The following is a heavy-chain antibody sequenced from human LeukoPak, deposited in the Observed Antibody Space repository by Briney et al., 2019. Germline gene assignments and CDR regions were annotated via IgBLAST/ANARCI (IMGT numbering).Heavy chain of an antibody. D-gene: IGHD2-15*01. V-gene: IGHV3-72*01. CDR2: SRNKANSYST. CDR3: TRLGHCSGTKCYPIDY. Sequence: QAGGSLRLSCAASGFSFSDHYMDWVRQAPGKGLEWVGRSRNKANSYSTEYAASVKGRFTISRDDSQNSLYLQMNSLKIGDTAVYYCTRLGHCSGTKCYPIDYWGQGTMVTVSS. CDR1: GFSFSDHY. J-gene: IGHJ4*02.